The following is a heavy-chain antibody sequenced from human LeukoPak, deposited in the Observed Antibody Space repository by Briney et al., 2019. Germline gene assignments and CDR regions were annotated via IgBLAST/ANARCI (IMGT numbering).Heavy chain of an antibody. V-gene: IGHV3-23*01. Sequence: PGGSLRLSCAASGFTFSTYAMSWVRQAPGRGLEWVSTISGSGGSTYHADSVKGRFTISRDSSKNTIYLQMNSLRGEDTAIYYCARVIRAAAGKGYFDHWRQGTLVSVSS. CDR3: ARVIRAAAGKGYFDH. CDR1: GFTFSTYA. D-gene: IGHD6-13*01. J-gene: IGHJ4*02. CDR2: ISGSGGST.